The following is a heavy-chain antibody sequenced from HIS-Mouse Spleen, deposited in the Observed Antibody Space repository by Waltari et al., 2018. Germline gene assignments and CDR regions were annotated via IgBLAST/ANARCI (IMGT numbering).Heavy chain of an antibody. CDR1: GYTFTGYY. Sequence: QVQLVQSGAEVKKPGASVKVSYKASGYTFTGYYMHWVRQAPGQGLEWMGWINPTSGGTNYAQKFQGRVTMTRDTSISTAYMELSTLRSDDTAVYYCASLAARAFDIWGQGTMVTVSS. CDR2: INPTSGGT. D-gene: IGHD6-6*01. J-gene: IGHJ3*02. V-gene: IGHV1-2*02. CDR3: ASLAARAFDI.